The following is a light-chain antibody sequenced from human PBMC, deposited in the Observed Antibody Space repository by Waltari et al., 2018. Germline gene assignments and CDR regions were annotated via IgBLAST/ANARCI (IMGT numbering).Light chain of an antibody. V-gene: IGLV3-19*01. J-gene: IGLJ3*02. CDR2: GKD. CDR3: SSRNGRATQVV. Sequence: SSELTQDPAVSVALGQTVRFTCQGDSLRTSYASWYQLKPGQAPVLVIYGKDKRPSGIPDRISGYSSGTTSSLTLTGAQAEDEADYYCSSRNGRATQVVFAGGTKVTVL. CDR1: SLRTSY.